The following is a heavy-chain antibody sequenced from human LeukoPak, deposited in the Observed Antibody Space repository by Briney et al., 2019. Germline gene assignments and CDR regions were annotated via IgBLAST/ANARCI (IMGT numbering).Heavy chain of an antibody. CDR2: ISGSGGST. Sequence: QTGGSLRLSCAASGFTFSSYAMSWVRQAPGKGLEWVSAISGSGGSTYYADSVKGRFTISRDNSKNTLYLQMNSLRAEDTAVYYCAKDGDGGSYLYYFDYWGQGTLVTVSS. V-gene: IGHV3-23*01. CDR1: GFTFSSYA. J-gene: IGHJ4*02. CDR3: AKDGDGGSYLYYFDY. D-gene: IGHD1-26*01.